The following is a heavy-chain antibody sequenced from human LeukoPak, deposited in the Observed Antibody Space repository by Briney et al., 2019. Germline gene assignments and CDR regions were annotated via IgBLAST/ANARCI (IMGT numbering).Heavy chain of an antibody. V-gene: IGHV4-59*08. CDR2: IYYSGST. CDR1: GGSISSYY. J-gene: IGHJ6*02. CDR3: ARHPPYYYDSSGYYGSNYYGMDV. D-gene: IGHD3-22*01. Sequence: PSETLSLTCTVSGGSISSYYWSWIRQPPGKGLEWIGYIYYSGSTNYNPSLKSRVTISVDTSKNQFSLKLSSVTAADTAVYYCARHPPYYYDSSGYYGSNYYGMDVWGQGTTVTVSS.